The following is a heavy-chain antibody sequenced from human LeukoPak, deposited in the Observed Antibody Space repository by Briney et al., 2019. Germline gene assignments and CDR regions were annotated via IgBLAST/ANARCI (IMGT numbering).Heavy chain of an antibody. D-gene: IGHD2-2*01. V-gene: IGHV1-69*06. CDR1: GGTFSSYA. CDR3: ARGLHSLPRSTLDY. J-gene: IGHJ4*02. Sequence: SVKVSCKASGGTFSSYAISWVRQAPGQGLEWMGGIIPIFGTANYAQKFRGRVTITADKSTRTAYMELSSLRSEDTAVYYCARGLHSLPRSTLDYWGQGTLVTVSS. CDR2: IIPIFGTA.